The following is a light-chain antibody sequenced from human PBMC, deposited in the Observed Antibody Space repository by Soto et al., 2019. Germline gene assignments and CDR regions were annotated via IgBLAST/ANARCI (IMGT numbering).Light chain of an antibody. V-gene: IGLV2-14*01. CDR3: SSYSTATQGVL. Sequence: QSALTQPASVSGSPGQSITISCTGTSSDVGGYIYVSWFQHHPGKAPKLMIYELSNRPSGVSNRFSGSRSDNTASLTISGLQAEDEAICYCSSYSTATQGVLFGGGTKLTVL. CDR2: ELS. J-gene: IGLJ2*01. CDR1: SSDVGGYIY.